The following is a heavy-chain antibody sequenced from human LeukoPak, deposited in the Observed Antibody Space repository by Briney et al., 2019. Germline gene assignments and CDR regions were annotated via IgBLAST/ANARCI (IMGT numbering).Heavy chain of an antibody. J-gene: IGHJ4*02. CDR3: ARGSFWSGYRSYFDY. V-gene: IGHV4-4*07. CDR1: GGSISSYY. CDR2: IYTSGTT. D-gene: IGHD3-3*01. Sequence: SVTLSFTCSVYGGSISSYYWVWMPPPPGKELMGIRRIYTSGTTNSKPSLKSRATMSVDTSKNQLSLKLSSVTAADTAVYYCARGSFWSGYRSYFDYWGQGTLVTVSS.